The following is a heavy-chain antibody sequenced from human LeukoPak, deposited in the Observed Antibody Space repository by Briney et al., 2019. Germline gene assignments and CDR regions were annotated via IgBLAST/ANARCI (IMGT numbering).Heavy chain of an antibody. Sequence: ASVKVSCKASGGTFSSYAISWVRQAPGQGLEWMGRIIPILGIANYAQKFQGRVTITADKSTSTAYMELSSLRSEDTAVYYCARGHGYSYGAPFDYWGQGTPVTVSS. CDR1: GGTFSSYA. CDR3: ARGHGYSYGAPFDY. CDR2: IIPILGIA. V-gene: IGHV1-69*04. J-gene: IGHJ4*02. D-gene: IGHD5-18*01.